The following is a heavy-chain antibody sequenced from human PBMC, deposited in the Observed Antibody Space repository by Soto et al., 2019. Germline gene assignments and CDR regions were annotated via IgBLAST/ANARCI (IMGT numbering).Heavy chain of an antibody. V-gene: IGHV4-59*01. J-gene: IGHJ5*02. CDR3: ARTMVRGVIWWFDP. D-gene: IGHD3-10*01. CDR1: GGSISSYY. Sequence: SETLSLTCTVSGGSISSYYWSWIRQPPGKGLEWIGYIYYSGSTNYNPSLKSRVTISVDTSKNQFSLKLSSVTAADTAVYYCARTMVRGVIWWFDPWGQGTLVTVSS. CDR2: IYYSGST.